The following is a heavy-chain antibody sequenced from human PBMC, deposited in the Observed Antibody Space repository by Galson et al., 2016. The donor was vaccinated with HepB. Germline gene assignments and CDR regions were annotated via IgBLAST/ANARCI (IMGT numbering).Heavy chain of an antibody. CDR3: ARGPYSSSGTYPYGMDV. V-gene: IGHV1-46*01. D-gene: IGHD3-10*01. J-gene: IGHJ6*02. Sequence: SVKVSCKASGYIFTKQYIHWVRQAPGQGLDWMGIMDPDGGTTRFAQKFRGRVTMTRDTSTDTVYMQLTSMRSEDTAVYFCARGPYSSSGTYPYGMDVWGQGTTVTVSS. CDR2: MDPDGGTT. CDR1: GYIFTKQY.